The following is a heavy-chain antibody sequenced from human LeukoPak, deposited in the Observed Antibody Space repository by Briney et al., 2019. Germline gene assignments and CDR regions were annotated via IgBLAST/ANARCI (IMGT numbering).Heavy chain of an antibody. CDR3: ARGTHGDHRVFYSHMDV. J-gene: IGHJ6*03. D-gene: IGHD4-17*01. Sequence: KPGGSLRLSCAASGFTFSTYSMNWVRQAPGKGLEWVASISSRSSYIYYTDSVKGRFTISRDNAKNSLYLQLYSLRVDDTAVYYCARGTHGDHRVFYSHMDVWGKGTTITVSS. V-gene: IGHV3-21*06. CDR2: ISSRSSYI. CDR1: GFTFSTYS.